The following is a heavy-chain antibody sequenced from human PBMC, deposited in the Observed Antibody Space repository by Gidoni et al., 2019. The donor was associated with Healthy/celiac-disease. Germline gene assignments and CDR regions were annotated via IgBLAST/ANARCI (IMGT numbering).Heavy chain of an antibody. CDR1: GFPFDDYA. CDR3: AKDKGSSWLHFDY. J-gene: IGHJ4*02. D-gene: IGHD6-13*01. V-gene: IGHV3-9*01. CDR2: ISWNSGSI. Sequence: EVQPVESGGCLVQPGRSLRRPCAASGFPFDDYAMHWVRQSPGKGLEWVSGISWNSGSIGYADSVKGRFTISRDNAKNSLYLQMNSLRAEDTALYYCAKDKGSSWLHFDYWGQGTLVTVSS.